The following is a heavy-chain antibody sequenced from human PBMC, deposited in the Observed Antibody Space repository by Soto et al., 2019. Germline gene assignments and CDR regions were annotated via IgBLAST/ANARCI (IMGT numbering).Heavy chain of an antibody. V-gene: IGHV4-30-4*01. CDR3: ARTAALGYYYDSSGYYDAFDI. D-gene: IGHD3-22*01. J-gene: IGHJ3*02. Sequence: PSETLSLTCTVSGGSISSGDYYWSWIRQPPGKGREWIGYIYYGESTYYNPSLKSRVTISVDTSKNQFSLKLSSVTAADTAVYYCARTAALGYYYDSSGYYDAFDIWGQGTMVTVSS. CDR1: GGSISSGDYY. CDR2: IYYGEST.